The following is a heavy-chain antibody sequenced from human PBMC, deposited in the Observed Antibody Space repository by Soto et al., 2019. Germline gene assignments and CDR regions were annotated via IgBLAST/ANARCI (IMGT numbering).Heavy chain of an antibody. CDR3: VRDKRYYYYAMDV. CDR2: ITSTGSTI. J-gene: IGHJ6*02. Sequence: GPLRLSCEASGFTFSDYYMSWVRHAPGKGLEWVSYITSTGSTIYYTDSVKGRFTVSRDNAKSSLYLQMNSLRDEDTAVYYCVRDKRYYYYAMDVWGQGTTVTVSS. CDR1: GFTFSDYY. V-gene: IGHV3-11*01.